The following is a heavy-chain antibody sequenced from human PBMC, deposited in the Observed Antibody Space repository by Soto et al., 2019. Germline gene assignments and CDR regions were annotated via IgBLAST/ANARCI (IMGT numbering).Heavy chain of an antibody. V-gene: IGHV4-31*03. Sequence: QVQLQESGPGVVKPSQTLSLTCSVSGGSISSGGYCWSWIRQLPGKGLEWIGNIFDSGSTHYNPSLKSRIIISVDTSKSQFSLRLSSVTAADTAVYYCARGAVALPDFWSGYYSFDSWGQGTLVTVSS. CDR2: IFDSGST. J-gene: IGHJ4*02. CDR3: ARGAVALPDFWSGYYSFDS. D-gene: IGHD3-3*01. CDR1: GGSISSGGYC.